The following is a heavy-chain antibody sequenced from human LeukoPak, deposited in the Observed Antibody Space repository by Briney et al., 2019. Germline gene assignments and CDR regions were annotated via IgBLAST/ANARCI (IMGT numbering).Heavy chain of an antibody. Sequence: PGGSLRLSCAASGFTVSSNYMSWVRQAPGKGLEWVSIIYSGGSTYYADSVKGRFTISRDNSKNTLYLQMNSLRPEDTAVYYCAKDWAYSGNYYCLDNWGQGTLVTVSS. J-gene: IGHJ4*02. CDR3: AKDWAYSGNYYCLDN. CDR1: GFTVSSNY. D-gene: IGHD1-26*01. CDR2: IYSGGST. V-gene: IGHV3-66*02.